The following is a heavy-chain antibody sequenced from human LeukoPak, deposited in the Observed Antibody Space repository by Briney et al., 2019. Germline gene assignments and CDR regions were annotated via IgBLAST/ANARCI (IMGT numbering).Heavy chain of an antibody. Sequence: GGSLRLSCAASGFTFSSYSMNWVRQAPGKGLEWVSYISSSSSTIYYADSVKGRFTISRDNAKNSLYLQMNSLRAEDTAVYYCARYYDSSGYYFGLGFDYWGQGTLVTVSS. CDR1: GFTFSSYS. V-gene: IGHV3-48*01. CDR3: ARYYDSSGYYFGLGFDY. CDR2: ISSSSSTI. J-gene: IGHJ4*02. D-gene: IGHD3-22*01.